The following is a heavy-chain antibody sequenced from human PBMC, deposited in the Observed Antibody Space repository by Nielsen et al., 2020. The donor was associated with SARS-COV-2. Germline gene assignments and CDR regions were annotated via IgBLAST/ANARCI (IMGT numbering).Heavy chain of an antibody. CDR2: IWYDGSNK. CDR1: GFTFSSYA. Sequence: GESLKISCAASGFTFSSYAMSWVRQAPGKGLEWVAVIWYDGSNKYYADSVKGRFTISRDNSKNTLYLQMNSLRAEDTAVYYCATDDSRYKFGTPFDYWGQGTLVTVSS. D-gene: IGHD5-18*01. CDR3: ATDDSRYKFGTPFDY. V-gene: IGHV3-33*08. J-gene: IGHJ4*02.